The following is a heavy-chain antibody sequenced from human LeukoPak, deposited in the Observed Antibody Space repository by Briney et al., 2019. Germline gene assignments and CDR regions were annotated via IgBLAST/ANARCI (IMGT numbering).Heavy chain of an antibody. CDR3: ARDKAVTTELTQYFQH. D-gene: IGHD4-11*01. Sequence: GASVKVSCKTSGYTSTNYGVSWVRQAPGQGLEWMGWISAYNGYTNYAQKLQVRVTMTTDTSTSTAYMELRSLTSDDTAVYYCARDKAVTTELTQYFQHWGQGTLVTVSS. J-gene: IGHJ1*01. CDR2: ISAYNGYT. V-gene: IGHV1-18*01. CDR1: GYTSTNYG.